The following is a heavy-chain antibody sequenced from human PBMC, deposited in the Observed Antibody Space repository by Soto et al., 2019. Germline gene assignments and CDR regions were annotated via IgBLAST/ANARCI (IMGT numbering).Heavy chain of an antibody. Sequence: GGSLRLSCAASGFTFSSYAMSWVRQAPGKGLEWVSAISGSGGSTYYADSVKGRFTISRDNSKNTLYLQMNSLRAEYTDVNYLTKELFEGDYCWSGHPRNWFDTWGQGTLVTVSS. CDR1: GFTFSSYA. D-gene: IGHD3-3*01. CDR2: ISGSGGST. J-gene: IGHJ5*02. CDR3: TKELFEGDYCWSGHPRNWFDT. V-gene: IGHV3-23*01.